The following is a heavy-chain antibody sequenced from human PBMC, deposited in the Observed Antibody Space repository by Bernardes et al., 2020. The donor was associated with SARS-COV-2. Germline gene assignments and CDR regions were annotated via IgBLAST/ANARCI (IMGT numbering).Heavy chain of an antibody. D-gene: IGHD6-19*01. Sequence: GGSLRLSCAASGFTFSTYNMNWVRQAPGKGLEWVSSISRSSSYINYADSVKGRFTISRDKAKNSLYLQMNSLRAEDTAVYFCAREAIAVAGPGPFDIWGQGTMVTVSS. CDR3: AREAIAVAGPGPFDI. CDR1: GFTFSTYN. CDR2: ISRSSSYI. V-gene: IGHV3-21*01. J-gene: IGHJ3*02.